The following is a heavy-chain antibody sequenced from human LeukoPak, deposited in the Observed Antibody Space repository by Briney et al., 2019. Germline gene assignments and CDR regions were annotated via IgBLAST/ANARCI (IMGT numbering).Heavy chain of an antibody. D-gene: IGHD1-1*01. CDR3: ARVGTMTHRVYYFDY. CDR1: GYTFTSYY. V-gene: IGHV1-46*01. Sequence: ASVKVSCKASGYTFTSYYIHWVRQAPGQGLEWMGIINPSGGSTSYAQKLQGRLTMTRDTSTSTLYMELSSLRSEDTAVYYCARVGTMTHRVYYFDYWGQGTLVTVSS. J-gene: IGHJ4*02. CDR2: INPSGGST.